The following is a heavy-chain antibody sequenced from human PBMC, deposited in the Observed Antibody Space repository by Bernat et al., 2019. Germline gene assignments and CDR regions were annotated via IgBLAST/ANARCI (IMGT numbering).Heavy chain of an antibody. V-gene: IGHV2-5*02. J-gene: IGHJ4*02. CDR3: AHSTTDKITRCCYDY. CDR1: GFSLSTSGVG. D-gene: IGHD4/OR15-4a*01. Sequence: QITLKESGPTLVKPTQTLTLTCTFSGFSLSTSGVGVGWIRQPPGKALEWLALIYWDDDERYSPSLRNRLSITKDTSKNQVVLTMTNMDPVDTATYYCAHSTTDKITRCCYDYWGQGTLVTVSS. CDR2: IYWDDDE.